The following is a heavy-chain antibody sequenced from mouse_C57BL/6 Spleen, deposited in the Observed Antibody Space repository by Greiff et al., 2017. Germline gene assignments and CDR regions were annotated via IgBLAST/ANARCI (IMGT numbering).Heavy chain of an antibody. V-gene: IGHV1-15*01. CDR1: GYTFTDYE. D-gene: IGHD1-1*01. J-gene: IGHJ1*03. CDR2: IDPETGGT. CDR3: TRSLITTEGYFDV. Sequence: QVQLQQSGAELVRPGASVTLSCKASGYTFTDYEMHWVKQTPVHGLEWIGAIDPETGGTSYNQKFKGKAILTADKSSSTAYMELRSLTSEDSAVYYCTRSLITTEGYFDVWGTGTTGTVSS.